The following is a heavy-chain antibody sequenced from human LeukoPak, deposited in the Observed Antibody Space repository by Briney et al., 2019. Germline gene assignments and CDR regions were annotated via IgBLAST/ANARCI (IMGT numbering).Heavy chain of an antibody. CDR1: GFTFSDYY. Sequence: PGGSLRLSCAASGFTFSDYYMSWVRQAPGKGLEWVANIKQDGSEKYYVDSVKGRFTISRDNAKNSLYLQMNSLRAEDTAVYYCARDIAAAGTFYYYYMDVWGKGTTVTVSS. V-gene: IGHV3-7*01. CDR2: IKQDGSEK. J-gene: IGHJ6*03. CDR3: ARDIAAAGTFYYYYMDV. D-gene: IGHD6-13*01.